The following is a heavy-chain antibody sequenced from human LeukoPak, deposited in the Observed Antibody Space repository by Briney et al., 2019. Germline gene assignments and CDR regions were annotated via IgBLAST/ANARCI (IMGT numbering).Heavy chain of an antibody. V-gene: IGHV4-4*07. CDR2: IYTSGST. CDR1: GGSISSYY. CDR3: ARHGYSSGWIGEIDY. J-gene: IGHJ4*02. D-gene: IGHD6-19*01. Sequence: PSETLSLTCTVSGGSISSYYWSWIRQPAGKGLEWIGRIYTSGSTNYNPSLKSRVTMSVDTSKNQFSLKLSSVTAADTAVYYCARHGYSSGWIGEIDYWGQGTLVTVSS.